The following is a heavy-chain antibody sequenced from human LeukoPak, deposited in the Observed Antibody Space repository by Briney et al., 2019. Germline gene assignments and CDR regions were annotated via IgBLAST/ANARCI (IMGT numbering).Heavy chain of an antibody. CDR1: GGSISSSSYY. D-gene: IGHD2-15*01. J-gene: IGHJ4*02. CDR3: ARESSVTATY. CDR2: IYYSGST. V-gene: IGHV4-39*07. Sequence: PSETLSLTCTVSGGSISSSSYYWGWIRQPPGKGLEWIGSIYYSGSTYYNPSLKSRVTISVDTSNDQFSLELTSVTAADTAVYYCARESSVTATYWGQGTLVIVSS.